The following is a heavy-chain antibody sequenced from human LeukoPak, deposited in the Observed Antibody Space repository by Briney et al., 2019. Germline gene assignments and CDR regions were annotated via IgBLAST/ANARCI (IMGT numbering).Heavy chain of an antibody. V-gene: IGHV3-23*01. CDR3: ANTFSYDFWSGYQPLDY. J-gene: IGHJ4*02. Sequence: PGGSLRLSCAASGFTFSSYAMSWVRQAPGKGLEWVSAISGSGGSTYYADSVKGRFTISRDNSKNTLYLQMNSLRAEDTAVYYCANTFSYDFWSGYQPLDYWGQGTLVTVSS. CDR1: GFTFSSYA. D-gene: IGHD3-3*01. CDR2: ISGSGGST.